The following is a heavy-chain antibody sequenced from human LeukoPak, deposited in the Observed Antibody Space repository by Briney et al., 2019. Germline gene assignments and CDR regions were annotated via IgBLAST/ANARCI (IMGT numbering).Heavy chain of an antibody. CDR3: ARDHDEATIDY. J-gene: IGHJ4*02. CDR2: ISSISSTI. Sequence: GGSLRLSCAASGFTFSSYSMNWVRQAPGKGLEWVGYISSISSTIYYADSVKGRFTMSRDNAKNSPYLQMNSLRSDDTAVYFCARDHDEATIDYWGQGTLVTVSS. V-gene: IGHV3-48*04. CDR1: GFTFSSYS. D-gene: IGHD5-12*01.